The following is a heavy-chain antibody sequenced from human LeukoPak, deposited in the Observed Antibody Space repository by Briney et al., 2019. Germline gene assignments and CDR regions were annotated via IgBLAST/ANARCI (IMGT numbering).Heavy chain of an antibody. D-gene: IGHD2-2*01. V-gene: IGHV1-46*01. CDR3: ARWVGGPAGINYYGMDV. CDR2: INPSGGGT. J-gene: IGHJ6*02. Sequence: ASVKVSCKASGYTFTSYDMQWVRQAPGQGFEWLGMINPSGGGTDYAQKFQGSVTMTRDTSTGTVYLELSSLRSEDTAVYYCARWVGGPAGINYYGMDVWGQGTTVTVSS. CDR1: GYTFTSYD.